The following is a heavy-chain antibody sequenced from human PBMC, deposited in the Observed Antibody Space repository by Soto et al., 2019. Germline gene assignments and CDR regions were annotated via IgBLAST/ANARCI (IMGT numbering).Heavy chain of an antibody. CDR3: ARDLGSSSWYRGVWIWFDP. D-gene: IGHD6-13*01. CDR2: INPNSGGT. Sequence: QVQLVQSGAEVKKPGASVEVSCKASGYTFTGYYMHWVRQAPGQGLEWMGWINPNSGGTNYAQKFQGRVNMTRDTYISTAYMELSRLRSDDTAVYYCARDLGSSSWYRGVWIWFDPWGQGTLVTVSS. J-gene: IGHJ5*02. V-gene: IGHV1-2*02. CDR1: GYTFTGYY.